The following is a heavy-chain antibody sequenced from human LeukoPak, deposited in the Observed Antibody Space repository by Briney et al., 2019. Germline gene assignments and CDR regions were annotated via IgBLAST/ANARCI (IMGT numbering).Heavy chain of an antibody. V-gene: IGHV3-7*01. Sequence: PGGSLRLSCAASGFTFSTCWMSWVRQAPGKGLEWVANIKQDGSERYYVDSVKDRFTISRDNAKNSLYLQMNSLRAEDTAVYYCARVRVAAGAEALVHYYYYMDVWGKGTTVTVSS. CDR3: ARVRVAAGAEALVHYYYYMDV. J-gene: IGHJ6*03. CDR2: IKQDGSER. D-gene: IGHD6-25*01. CDR1: GFTFSTCW.